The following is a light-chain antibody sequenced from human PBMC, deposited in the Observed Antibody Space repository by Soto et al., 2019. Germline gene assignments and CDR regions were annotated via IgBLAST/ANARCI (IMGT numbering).Light chain of an antibody. Sequence: ELVMTQSPATMSVSPGERATLSCRASQSVSSNLAWYQQEPGQAPRLLIYGASTRATGIPARFSGSGSGIEFTLTIRPLLSKDFAVYHCQEYNNWAPGSFGQGTRLDIK. V-gene: IGKV3-15*01. CDR1: QSVSSN. CDR2: GAS. J-gene: IGKJ5*01. CDR3: QEYNNWAPGS.